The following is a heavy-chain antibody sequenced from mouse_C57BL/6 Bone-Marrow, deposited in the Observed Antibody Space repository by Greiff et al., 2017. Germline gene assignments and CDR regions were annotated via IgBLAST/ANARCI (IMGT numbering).Heavy chain of an antibody. CDR1: GYTFTSYW. CDR2: IDPSDSYT. CDR3: ARLLWLRRYYFDD. V-gene: IGHV1-59*01. Sequence: QVQLQQPGAELVRPGTSVKLSCKASGYTFTSYWMHWVKQRPGQGLEWIGVIDPSDSYTNYNQKFKGKATLTVDTSSSTAYMQLISLTSEDSAVYYCARLLWLRRYYFDDWGHGSTLTVSS. D-gene: IGHD2-2*01. J-gene: IGHJ2*01.